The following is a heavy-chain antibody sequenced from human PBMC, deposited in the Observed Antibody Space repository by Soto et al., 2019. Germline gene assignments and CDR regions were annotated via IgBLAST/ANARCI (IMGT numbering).Heavy chain of an antibody. V-gene: IGHV1-2*04. CDR1: GYTFTGYY. D-gene: IGHD3-10*01. CDR3: ARGGSITMVRGVIREKNWFDP. CDR2: INPNSGGT. Sequence: GASVKVSCKASGYTFTGYYMHWVRQAPGQGLEWMGWINPNSGGTNYAQKFQGWVTMTRDTSISTAYMELSRLRSDDTAVYYCARGGSITMVRGVIREKNWFDPWGQGTLVTVSS. J-gene: IGHJ5*02.